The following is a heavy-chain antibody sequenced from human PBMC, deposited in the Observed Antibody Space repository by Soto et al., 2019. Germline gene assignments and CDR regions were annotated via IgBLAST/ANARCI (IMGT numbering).Heavy chain of an antibody. D-gene: IGHD3-16*01. V-gene: IGHV1-69*02. J-gene: IGHJ4*02. CDR3: ARFKLGADL. Sequence: QVQLVQSGTEVKKPGSSVKVSCKASGDTFSNYTITWVRQAPGEALEWMGRLSPILGLANYAQNSQGRGTTTGDKSTTTAFLELTYLRTEDTARYYCARFKLGADLWGQRPRVPVSS. CDR2: LSPILGLA. CDR1: GDTFSNYT.